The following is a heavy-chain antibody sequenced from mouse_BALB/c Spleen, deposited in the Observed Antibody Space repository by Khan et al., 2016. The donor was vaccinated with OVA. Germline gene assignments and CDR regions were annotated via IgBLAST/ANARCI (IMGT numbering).Heavy chain of an antibody. CDR3: ARIYGGDFDY. J-gene: IGHJ2*01. Sequence: VQLQQSGPGLVKPSQSLSLTCTVTGYSITSDYAWNWIRQFPGNKLEWMGYISYSGNTKYNPSLKSRVSIIRDPSKNQFFLQLNSVTIEDTATYYCARIYGGDFDYWGQGTTLTVSS. D-gene: IGHD1-1*01. V-gene: IGHV3-2*02. CDR1: GYSITSDYA. CDR2: ISYSGNT.